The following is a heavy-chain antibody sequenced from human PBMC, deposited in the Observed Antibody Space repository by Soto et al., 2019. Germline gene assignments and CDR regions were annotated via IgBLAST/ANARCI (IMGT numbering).Heavy chain of an antibody. D-gene: IGHD2-15*01. Sequence: SETLSLTCTVSGGSISSGGYYWSWIRQHPGKGLEWIGYIYYSGSTYYNPSLKSRVTISVDTSKNQFSLKLSSVTAADTAVYYCARAYCSGGSCYFGTTHYFDYWGQGTLVTVSS. CDR2: IYYSGST. J-gene: IGHJ4*02. CDR3: ARAYCSGGSCYFGTTHYFDY. CDR1: GGSISSGGYY. V-gene: IGHV4-31*03.